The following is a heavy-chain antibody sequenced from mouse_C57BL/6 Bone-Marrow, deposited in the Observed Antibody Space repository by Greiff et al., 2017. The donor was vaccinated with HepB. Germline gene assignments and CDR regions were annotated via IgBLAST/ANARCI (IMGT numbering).Heavy chain of an antibody. V-gene: IGHV5-17*01. CDR2: ISSGSSTI. Sequence: DVMLVESGGGLVKPGGSLKLSCAASGFTFSDYGMHWVRQAPEKGLEWVAYISSGSSTIYYADTVKGRFTISRDNAKNTLFLQMTSLRSEDTAMYYCARGDGYYVWYFDVGGTGNAVTVTS. CDR3: ARGDGYYVWYFDV. D-gene: IGHD2-3*01. CDR1: GFTFSDYG. J-gene: IGHJ1*03.